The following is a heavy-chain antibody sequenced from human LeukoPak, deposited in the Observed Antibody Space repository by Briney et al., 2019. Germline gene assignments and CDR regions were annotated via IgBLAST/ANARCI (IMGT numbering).Heavy chain of an antibody. J-gene: IGHJ5*02. CDR3: ARDPSTWELPDNWFDP. Sequence: GGSLRLSCAASGFTFSSYGMHLVRQAPGKGLEWVVVIWYDGSNKYYADSVKGRFTISRDNSKNTPYLQMNSLRAEDTAVYYCARDPSTWELPDNWFDPWGQGTLVTVSS. CDR2: IWYDGSNK. D-gene: IGHD1-26*01. V-gene: IGHV3-33*01. CDR1: GFTFSSYG.